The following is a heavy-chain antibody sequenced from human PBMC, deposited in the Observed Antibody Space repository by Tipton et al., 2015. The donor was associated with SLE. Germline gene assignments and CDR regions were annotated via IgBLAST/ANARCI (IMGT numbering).Heavy chain of an antibody. D-gene: IGHD2-2*01. CDR2: IYYSGST. V-gene: IGHV4-59*12. CDR3: ARGQGIVVVPAAPGYYMDV. J-gene: IGHJ6*03. CDR1: GGSISSYY. Sequence: TLSLTCTVSGGSISSYYWSWIRQPPGKGLEWIGYIYYSGSTYYNPSLKSRVTISVDTSKNQFSLKLSSVTAADTAVYYCARGQGIVVVPAAPGYYMDVWGKGTTVTVSS.